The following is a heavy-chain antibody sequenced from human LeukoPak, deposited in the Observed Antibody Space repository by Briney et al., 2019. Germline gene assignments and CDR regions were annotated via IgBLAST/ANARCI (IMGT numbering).Heavy chain of an antibody. J-gene: IGHJ4*02. V-gene: IGHV3-30*02. CDR1: GFTFTTYG. D-gene: IGHD3-22*01. CDR3: AKDSAYYLYYFDY. Sequence: GGSLRLSCAASGFTFTTYGMHWVRQAPGKGLEWVAFIRFDGTNKYNADSVKGRFTISRDNSKNTVHLQMNSLTPEDTAVYYCAKDSAYYLYYFDYWGQGTLVTVSS. CDR2: IRFDGTNK.